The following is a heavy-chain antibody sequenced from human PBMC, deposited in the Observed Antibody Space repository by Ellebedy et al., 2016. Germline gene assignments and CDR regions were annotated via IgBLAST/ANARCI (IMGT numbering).Heavy chain of an antibody. Sequence: GESLKISCAASGFTFSSYAMSWVRQAPGKGLEWVSAISGSGGSTYYADSVKGRFTISRDNSKNTLYLQMSSLRAEDTAVYYCYYYYYGMDVWGQGTTVTVSS. J-gene: IGHJ6*02. CDR3: YYYYYGMDV. CDR1: GFTFSSYA. V-gene: IGHV3-23*01. CDR2: ISGSGGST.